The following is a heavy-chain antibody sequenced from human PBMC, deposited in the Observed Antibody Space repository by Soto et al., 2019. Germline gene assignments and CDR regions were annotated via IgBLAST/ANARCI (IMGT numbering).Heavy chain of an antibody. D-gene: IGHD3-22*01. CDR3: ARPQVGYYYDSSGYYLDAFDI. CDR2: ISSSSSYI. CDR1: GFTFSSYS. J-gene: IGHJ3*02. V-gene: IGHV3-21*01. Sequence: PGGSLRLSCAASGFTFSSYSMNWVRQAPGKGLEWVSSISSSSSYIYYADSVKGRFTISRDNAKNSLYLQMNSLRAEDTAVYYCARPQVGYYYDSSGYYLDAFDIWGQGTMVTVSS.